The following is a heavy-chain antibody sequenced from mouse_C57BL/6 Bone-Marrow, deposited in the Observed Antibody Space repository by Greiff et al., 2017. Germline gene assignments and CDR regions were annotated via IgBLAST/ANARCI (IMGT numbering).Heavy chain of an antibody. CDR1: GYTFTDYY. J-gene: IGHJ4*01. D-gene: IGHD1-2*01. Sequence: VQLQQSGPELVKPGASVKISCKASGYTFTDYYMNWVKQSPGKSLEWIGDINPNNGGTSYNQKFKGKATLTVDKSSSTAYMELRSLTSEDSAVYYCARDYYGPNYYAMDYWGQGTSVTVSS. CDR3: ARDYYGPNYYAMDY. V-gene: IGHV1-26*01. CDR2: INPNNGGT.